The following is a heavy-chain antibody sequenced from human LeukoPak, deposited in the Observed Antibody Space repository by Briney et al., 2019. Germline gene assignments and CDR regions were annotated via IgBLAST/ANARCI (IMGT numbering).Heavy chain of an antibody. CDR2: INDNGHS. D-gene: IGHD3-16*01. Sequence: PSETLSLTCTVPGGSMKSYYWSWIRQPPGKGLEWIAYINDNGHSGYNPSLESRVTISVDTSKNHFSLRLRSVTAADTAVYYCARESADYVRGSFYDYWGQGILVTVSS. CDR3: ARESADYVRGSFYDY. CDR1: GGSMKSYY. V-gene: IGHV4-59*12. J-gene: IGHJ4*02.